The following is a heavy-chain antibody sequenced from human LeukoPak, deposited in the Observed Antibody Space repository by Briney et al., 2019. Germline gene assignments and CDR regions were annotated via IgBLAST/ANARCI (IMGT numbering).Heavy chain of an antibody. CDR2: INHSGST. Sequence: SETLSLTCAVYGGSFSGYYWSWIRQPPGKGLEWIGEINHSGSTNYNPSLKSRVTISVDTSKNQFSLKLSSVTATDTAVYYCASLQITSGPDYWGQGTLVTVSS. CDR1: GGSFSGYY. CDR3: ASLQITSGPDY. D-gene: IGHD2-2*01. J-gene: IGHJ4*02. V-gene: IGHV4-34*01.